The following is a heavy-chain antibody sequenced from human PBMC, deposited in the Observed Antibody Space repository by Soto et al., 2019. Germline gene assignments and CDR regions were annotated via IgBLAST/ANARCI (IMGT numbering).Heavy chain of an antibody. V-gene: IGHV4-34*01. CDR3: ARALRGAVTTRTEGARYMDV. CDR2: INHSGST. D-gene: IGHD4-4*01. J-gene: IGHJ6*03. Sequence: WRWIRQPPRKGLEWIGEINHSGSTNYNPSLKSRVTISVDTSKNQFSLKLSSVTAADTAVYYCARALRGAVTTRTEGARYMDVWGKGTTVTVSS.